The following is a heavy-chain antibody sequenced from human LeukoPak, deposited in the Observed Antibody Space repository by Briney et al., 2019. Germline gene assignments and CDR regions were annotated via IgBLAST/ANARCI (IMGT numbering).Heavy chain of an antibody. V-gene: IGHV3-48*04. Sequence: PGGSLRLSCAASGFTFSSYSMNWVRQAPGKGLEWVSYISSSSSTIYYADSVKGRFTISRDNAKNSLYLQMNSLRAEDTAVYYCAREFGEEWGVYGMDVWGQGTTVTVSS. CDR1: GFTFSSYS. CDR2: ISSSSSTI. D-gene: IGHD3-10*01. CDR3: AREFGEEWGVYGMDV. J-gene: IGHJ6*02.